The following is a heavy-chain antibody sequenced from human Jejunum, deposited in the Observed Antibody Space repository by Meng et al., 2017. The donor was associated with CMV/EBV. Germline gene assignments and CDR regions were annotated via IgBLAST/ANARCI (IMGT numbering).Heavy chain of an antibody. CDR3: ARGFSYYVDY. Sequence: QVQLVEFGGGVVQPGGSLRLSCAASGFTFSSYGMHWVRQAPGKGLEWVALIRYDESHEYYADSVKGRFTISRDNSKNTLYLQMNSLRAEDTSVYYCARGFSYYVDYWGQGTLVTVSS. CDR2: IRYDESHE. CDR1: GFTFSSYG. J-gene: IGHJ4*02. D-gene: IGHD3-3*01. V-gene: IGHV3-30*02.